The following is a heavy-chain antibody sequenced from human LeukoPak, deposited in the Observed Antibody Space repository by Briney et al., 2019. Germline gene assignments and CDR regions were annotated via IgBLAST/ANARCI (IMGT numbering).Heavy chain of an antibody. CDR3: AKKGGTTMSDY. Sequence: GGSLRLSCAASGFTFSSYGMHWVRQAPGKGLEWVAFIRYDGSNKYYADSVKGRFTISRDNSKNTPYLQMNSLRAEDTAVYYCAKKGGTTMSDYWGQGTLVTVSS. CDR2: IRYDGSNK. V-gene: IGHV3-30*02. CDR1: GFTFSSYG. D-gene: IGHD3-22*01. J-gene: IGHJ4*02.